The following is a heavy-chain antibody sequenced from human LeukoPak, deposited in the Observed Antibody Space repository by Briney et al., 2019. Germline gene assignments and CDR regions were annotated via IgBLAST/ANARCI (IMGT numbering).Heavy chain of an antibody. CDR1: GFSVSSDH. V-gene: IGHV3-53*01. Sequence: GGSQRLSCAASGFSVSSDHMSSVRQAPGKGLEWVSLFQSDGNIYYADTVKGRFTISRDDSKNTVYLQMNSLRAEDTAVYYCAKARGGDWGQGTLVTVSS. CDR2: FQSDGNI. CDR3: AKARGGD. J-gene: IGHJ4*02. D-gene: IGHD3-10*01.